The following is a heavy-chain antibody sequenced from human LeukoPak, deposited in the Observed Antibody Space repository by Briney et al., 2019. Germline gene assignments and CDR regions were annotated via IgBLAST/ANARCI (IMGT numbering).Heavy chain of an antibody. CDR2: LNPNSGVT. D-gene: IGHD6-19*01. CDR3: AREAGTFFDPFDF. J-gene: IGHJ3*01. V-gene: IGHV1-2*02. CDR1: GYTFNGYF. Sequence: ASVKVSCKTSGYTFNGYFIHWVRQAPGQGLEYMGCLNPNSGVTNLAQKFQGRVTMTRDTSISTAYMELSMLRSDDTAVYYCAREAGTFFDPFDFWGHGTLVTVSS.